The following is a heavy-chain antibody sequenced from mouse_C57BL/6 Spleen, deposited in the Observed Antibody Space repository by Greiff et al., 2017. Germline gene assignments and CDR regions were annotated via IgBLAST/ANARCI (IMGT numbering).Heavy chain of an antibody. Sequence: VQLQQSGPELVKPGASVKISCKASGYAFSSSWMNWVKQRPGKGLEWIGRIYPGDGDTNYHGKFKGRSTLTADKAYCTAYMQLSSLTSEDSAVYMCARWDDDYEYAKDYWGQGTSVTVSS. CDR3: ARWDDDYEYAKDY. CDR1: GYAFSSSW. V-gene: IGHV1-82*01. CDR2: IYPGDGDT. J-gene: IGHJ4*01. D-gene: IGHD2-4*01.